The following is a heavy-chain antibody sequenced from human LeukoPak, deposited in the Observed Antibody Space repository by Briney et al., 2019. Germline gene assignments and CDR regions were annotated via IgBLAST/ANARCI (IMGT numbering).Heavy chain of an antibody. CDR3: ARDYSSGWYRDY. CDR2: ISAYNGNT. Sequence: ASVKVSCKASGYTFTSYGISWVRQAPGQGFEWMGWISAYNGNTNYAQKLQGRVTMTTDISTSTAYMELRSLRSDDTAVYYCARDYSSGWYRDYWGQGTLVTVSS. D-gene: IGHD6-19*01. CDR1: GYTFTSYG. V-gene: IGHV1-18*04. J-gene: IGHJ4*02.